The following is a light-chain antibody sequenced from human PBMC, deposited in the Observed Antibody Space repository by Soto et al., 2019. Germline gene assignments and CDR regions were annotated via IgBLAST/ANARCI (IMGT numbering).Light chain of an antibody. CDR1: QSISSW. CDR3: QQYNSYSRT. J-gene: IGKJ1*01. V-gene: IGKV1-5*03. Sequence: DIQMTQSPSTLSASVRDRVTITCRASQSISSWLAWYQQKPGKAPKLLIYKASSLESGVPSRFSGGGSGTEFTLTISSLQPDDFATYYCQQYNSYSRTVGQGTKVDIK. CDR2: KAS.